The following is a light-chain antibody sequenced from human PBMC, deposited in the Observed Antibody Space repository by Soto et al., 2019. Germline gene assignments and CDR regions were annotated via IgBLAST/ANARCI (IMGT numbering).Light chain of an antibody. J-gene: IGKJ1*01. CDR3: QQYNDRPGT. CDR2: STS. Sequence: EIVMTQSPATLSVSRGERATLSCRASQSVSSNLAWFQQKPGQAPRLLIYSTSTRATGIPVRFSGSGSGTEFTLTISSLQSEDFAVYYCQQYNDRPGTFGQGTKVEIK. CDR1: QSVSSN. V-gene: IGKV3-15*01.